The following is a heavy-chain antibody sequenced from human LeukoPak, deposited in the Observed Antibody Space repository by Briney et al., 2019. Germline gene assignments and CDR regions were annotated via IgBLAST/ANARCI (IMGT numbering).Heavy chain of an antibody. CDR1: GGSVSSGSYY. J-gene: IGHJ3*02. V-gene: IGHV4-61*01. Sequence: PSETLSLTCTVSGGSVSSGSYYWSRIRQPPGKGLEWIGYIYYSGSTNYNPSLKSRVTISVDTSKNQFSLQLNSVTPEDTAVYYCARRGRSAFDIWGQGTMVTVSS. CDR3: ARRGRSAFDI. CDR2: IYYSGST.